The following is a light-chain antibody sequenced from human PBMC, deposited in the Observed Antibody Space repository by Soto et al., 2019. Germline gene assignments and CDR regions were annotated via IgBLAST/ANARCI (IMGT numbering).Light chain of an antibody. J-gene: IGLJ1*01. CDR3: SSYTTSSTYV. V-gene: IGLV2-14*01. Sequence: QSALTQPASVSGSPGQSITISCAATSSDVGAYNYVSWYQQHPDKAPKLMIYEVSNRPSGVSNRFSGSKSGNTASLTISGLQAEDEADYYCSSYTTSSTYVFGTGTKLTV. CDR2: EVS. CDR1: SSDVGAYNY.